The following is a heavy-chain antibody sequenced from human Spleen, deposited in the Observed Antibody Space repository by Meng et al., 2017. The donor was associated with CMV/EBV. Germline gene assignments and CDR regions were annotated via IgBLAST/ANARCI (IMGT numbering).Heavy chain of an antibody. CDR3: AREFLYNAFDF. V-gene: IGHV1-2*02. CDR2: INPNTGGT. D-gene: IGHD2/OR15-2a*01. CDR1: GYIFNDYY. J-gene: IGHJ3*01. Sequence: ASVKVSCKASGYIFNDYYMHWVRQAPGQGLDWMGWINPNTGGTNYAQKFQGRVSMTRDTSTSTAFMDLSSLRSDDTAVYYCAREFLYNAFDFWGQGTMVTVSS.